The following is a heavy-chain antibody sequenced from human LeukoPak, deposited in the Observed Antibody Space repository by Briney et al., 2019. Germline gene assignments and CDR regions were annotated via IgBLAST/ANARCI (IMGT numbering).Heavy chain of an antibody. Sequence: ASVKVSCKASGYTFTSYDINWVRQATGQGLEWMGWINPNSGNTGYAQKFQGRVTMTRNTSISTAYMELSSLRSEDTAVYYCARGQGSSGPRGFDYWGQGTLVTVSS. CDR1: GYTFTSYD. V-gene: IGHV1-8*01. CDR2: INPNSGNT. J-gene: IGHJ4*02. CDR3: ARGQGSSGPRGFDY. D-gene: IGHD6-19*01.